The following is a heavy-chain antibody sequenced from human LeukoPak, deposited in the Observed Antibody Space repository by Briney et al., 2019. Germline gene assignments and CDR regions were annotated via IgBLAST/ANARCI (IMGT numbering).Heavy chain of an antibody. Sequence: PSETLSLTCTVSGGSISSSGYYWGWIRQPPGKGLEWIGSIYYSGSTYYNPSLKSRVTISVDTSKNQFSLKLSSVTAADTAVYYCARSVGSPQYCSGGSCYSYYFDYWGQGTLVTVSS. V-gene: IGHV4-39*01. CDR2: IYYSGST. D-gene: IGHD2-15*01. J-gene: IGHJ4*02. CDR3: ARSVGSPQYCSGGSCYSYYFDY. CDR1: GGSISSSGYY.